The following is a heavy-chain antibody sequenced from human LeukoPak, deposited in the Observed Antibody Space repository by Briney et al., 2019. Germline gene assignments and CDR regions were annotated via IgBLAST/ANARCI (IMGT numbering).Heavy chain of an antibody. J-gene: IGHJ2*01. Sequence: SETLSLTCTVSGGSISSSGYYWGWIRQPPGKGLEWIGYLYPSRGTFYNPSLRSRVSILVDRSKNQFSLNLNSVTAADTAVYYCARDRSVTGYWYFDLWGPGTLVTVSS. CDR2: LYPSRGT. V-gene: IGHV4-39*07. D-gene: IGHD6-19*01. CDR1: GGSISSSGYY. CDR3: ARDRSVTGYWYFDL.